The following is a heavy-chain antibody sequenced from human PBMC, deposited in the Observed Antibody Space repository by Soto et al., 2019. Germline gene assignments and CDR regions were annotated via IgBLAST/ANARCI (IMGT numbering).Heavy chain of an antibody. V-gene: IGHV1-69*06. Sequence: SVKVSCKASGCTFSSYAISWVRQAPGQGLEWMGGIIPIFGTANYAQKFQGRVTITADKSTSTAYMELSSLRSEDTAVYYCARAQRYYDSSGYYAGHLDYWGQGTLVTVSS. J-gene: IGHJ4*02. CDR1: GCTFSSYA. D-gene: IGHD3-22*01. CDR3: ARAQRYYDSSGYYAGHLDY. CDR2: IIPIFGTA.